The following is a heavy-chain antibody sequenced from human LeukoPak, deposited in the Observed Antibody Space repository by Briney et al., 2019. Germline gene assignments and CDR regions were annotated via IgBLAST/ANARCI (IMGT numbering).Heavy chain of an antibody. J-gene: IGHJ4*02. D-gene: IGHD4-17*01. CDR2: IIPILGIA. Sequence: GASVKVSCKASGGTFSSYAISWVRQAPGQGLEWMGRIIPILGIANYAQKFQGRVTITADKSASTAYMELSSPRSEDTAVYYCACGHDYGDYDYWGQGTLVTVSS. V-gene: IGHV1-69*04. CDR1: GGTFSSYA. CDR3: ACGHDYGDYDY.